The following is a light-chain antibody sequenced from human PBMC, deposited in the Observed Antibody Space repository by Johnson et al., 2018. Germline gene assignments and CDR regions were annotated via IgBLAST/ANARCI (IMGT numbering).Light chain of an antibody. CDR1: SSNIGNNY. V-gene: IGLV1-51*02. J-gene: IGLJ1*01. CDR2: ENN. CDR3: GTLDSSLSAGNV. Sequence: QSVLTQPPSVSAAPGQKVTISCSGSSSNIGNNYVSWYQQLPGTAPTLLIYENNTRPSAIPYRFSASNSATSPTLVFTGLPTGAEPDYYCGTLDSSLSAGNVLGTGTKVTVL.